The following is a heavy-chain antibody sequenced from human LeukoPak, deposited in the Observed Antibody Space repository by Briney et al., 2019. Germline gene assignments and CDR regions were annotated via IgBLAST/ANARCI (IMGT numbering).Heavy chain of an antibody. CDR2: IKSDGSTT. D-gene: IGHD2-15*01. CDR3: ARGSRSPYYYYYYMDV. V-gene: IGHV3-74*01. CDR1: GFTFSGYW. Sequence: GGSLRLSCAASGFTFSGYWMHWVRQVPGKGLVWVSRIKSDGSTTTYADSVKGRSTISRDNAKNTLYLQMNSSRVEDTAVYYCARGSRSPYYYYYYMDVWGKGTTVTVSS. J-gene: IGHJ6*03.